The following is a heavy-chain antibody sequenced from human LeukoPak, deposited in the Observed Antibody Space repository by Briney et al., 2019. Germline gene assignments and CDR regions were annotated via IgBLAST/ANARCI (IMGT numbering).Heavy chain of an antibody. CDR3: ATGTYHAFDI. J-gene: IGHJ3*02. CDR1: GFTLSSYW. CDR2: INSDGSNT. Sequence: QSGGSLRLSCAASGFTLSSYWMHSVRHAPRKRLVCVSCINSDGSNTRYADSVKGRFTISRDNAKNTLYLQMNSLRAEDTAEYYCATGTYHAFDIWGQGTTVAVSS. V-gene: IGHV3-74*01.